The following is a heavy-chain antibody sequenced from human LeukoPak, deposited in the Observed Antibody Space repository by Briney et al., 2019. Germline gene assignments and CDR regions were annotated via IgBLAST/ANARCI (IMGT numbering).Heavy chain of an antibody. CDR3: AREGYSYGQRYFDY. J-gene: IGHJ4*02. CDR2: IGSSSSYI. V-gene: IGHV3-21*01. Sequence: GGSLRLSCAASGFTFSSYSMNWVRQAPGKGLEWVSSIGSSSSYIYYADSVKGRFTISRDNAKNSLYLRMNSLRAEDTAVYYCAREGYSYGQRYFDYWGQGTLVTVSS. CDR1: GFTFSSYS. D-gene: IGHD5-18*01.